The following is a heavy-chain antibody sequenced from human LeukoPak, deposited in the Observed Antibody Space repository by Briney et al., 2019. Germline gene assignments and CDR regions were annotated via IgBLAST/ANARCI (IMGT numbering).Heavy chain of an antibody. D-gene: IGHD1-26*01. V-gene: IGHV4-59*01. CDR1: GDPISSYY. CDR2: IYYTGST. CDR3: ARARRVGWFDP. J-gene: IGHJ5*02. Sequence: SETLSPTCTVSGDPISSYYWSWIRQPPGKGLEWIGYIYYTGSTNYNPSLKSRATVSVDTSKNQFSLKLSSVTVADTAVYYCARARRVGWFDPWGQGTLVTVSS.